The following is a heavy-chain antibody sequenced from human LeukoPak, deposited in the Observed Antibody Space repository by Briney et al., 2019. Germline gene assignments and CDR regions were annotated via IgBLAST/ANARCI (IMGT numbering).Heavy chain of an antibody. D-gene: IGHD1-26*01. CDR1: GFTFSSSA. CDR2: SRNKANSYTT. CDR3: ARASRSGSYFFY. Sequence: GGSLRLSCAASGFTFSSSAMSWVRQAPGKGLEWVGRSRNKANSYTTEYAASVKGRFTISRDDSKNSLSLQMNSLKTDDTAVYYCARASRSGSYFFYWGQGTLVTVSS. J-gene: IGHJ4*02. V-gene: IGHV3-72*01.